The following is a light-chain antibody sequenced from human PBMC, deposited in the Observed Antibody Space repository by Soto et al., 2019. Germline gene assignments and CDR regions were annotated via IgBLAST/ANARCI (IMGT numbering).Light chain of an antibody. J-gene: IGLJ3*02. Sequence: QSALTQPASVSGSPGQSITISCTGTSSVVGSYNLVSWYQQHPGKAPKLMICEGSKRPSGVSNRFSGSKSGNTASLTISGLQAEDEADYYCCSYAGSGTFVVFGGGTKLTVL. CDR1: SSVVGSYNL. CDR3: CSYAGSGTFVV. CDR2: EGS. V-gene: IGLV2-23*03.